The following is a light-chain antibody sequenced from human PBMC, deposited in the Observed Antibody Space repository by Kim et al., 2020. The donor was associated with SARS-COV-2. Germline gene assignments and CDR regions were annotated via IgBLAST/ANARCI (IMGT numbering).Light chain of an antibody. J-gene: IGKJ2*03. CDR3: QQTYGIPYS. CDR1: QNIRGY. V-gene: IGKV1-39*01. Sequence: SVGDRVTITCRASQNIRGYLNWYQHKPGKAPKLLISAASSLHSGVPFRFSGSGSGTDFTLTINNLQPEDFATYYCQQTYGIPYSFGQGTKLEI. CDR2: AAS.